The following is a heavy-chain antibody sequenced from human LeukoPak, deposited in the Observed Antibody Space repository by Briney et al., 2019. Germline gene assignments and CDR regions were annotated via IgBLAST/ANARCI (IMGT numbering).Heavy chain of an antibody. Sequence: SQTLSLTCTVSGGSISSGGYYWSWIRQPPGKGLEWIGYIYHSGSTYYNPSLKSRVTISVDRSKNQFSLKLSSVTAADTAVYYCARDFGRDGYNRYFYYWGQGTLVTVSS. CDR3: ARDFGRDGYNRYFYY. CDR1: GGSISSGGYY. J-gene: IGHJ4*02. D-gene: IGHD5-24*01. V-gene: IGHV4-30-2*01. CDR2: IYHSGST.